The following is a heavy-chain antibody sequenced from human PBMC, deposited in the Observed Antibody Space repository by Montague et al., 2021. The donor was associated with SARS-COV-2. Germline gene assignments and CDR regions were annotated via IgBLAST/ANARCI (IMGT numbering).Heavy chain of an antibody. Sequence: SETLSLTCSVSGDSIRSSGYYWGWLRQPPGQGLDWIGTVYYSGSTNYKPYLKSRVTMHVDTSKNQFSLELRSVTAADMAVYYSARFGFVELWLNLGWFDPWGQGTLVTVSS. CDR1: GDSIRSSGYY. CDR2: VYYSGST. J-gene: IGHJ5*02. D-gene: IGHD3-16*02. V-gene: IGHV4-39*01. CDR3: ARFGFVELWLNLGWFDP.